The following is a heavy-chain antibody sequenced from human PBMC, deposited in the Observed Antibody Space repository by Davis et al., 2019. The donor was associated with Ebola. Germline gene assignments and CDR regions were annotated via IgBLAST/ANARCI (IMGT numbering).Heavy chain of an antibody. CDR3: ARGGGYDSSGYYYSWFDP. V-gene: IGHV4-59*08. CDR1: GGSISVYY. J-gene: IGHJ5*02. CDR2: IYYSGST. Sequence: SETLSLTCTVSGGSISVYYWSWIRQPPGKGLEWIGYIYYSGSTYYNPSLKSRVTISVDTSKNQFSLKLSSVTAADTAVYYCARGGGYDSSGYYYSWFDPWGQGTLVTVSS. D-gene: IGHD3-22*01.